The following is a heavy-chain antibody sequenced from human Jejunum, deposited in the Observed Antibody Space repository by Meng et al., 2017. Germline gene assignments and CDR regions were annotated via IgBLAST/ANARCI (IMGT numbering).Heavy chain of an antibody. CDR1: GFTFSDYY. CDR3: ARDRPSSNSYWGRGVLEY. D-gene: IGHD6-13*01. J-gene: IGHJ4*02. V-gene: IGHV3-11*01. Sequence: GESLKISCTASGFTFSDYYMTWMRQAPGKGLEWVSYISSSGSAIYYADSVKGRFTISRDNAKNSLFLHLSSLRPEDTAVYYCARDRPSSNSYWGRGVLEYWGPGTLVTVSS. CDR2: ISSSGSAI.